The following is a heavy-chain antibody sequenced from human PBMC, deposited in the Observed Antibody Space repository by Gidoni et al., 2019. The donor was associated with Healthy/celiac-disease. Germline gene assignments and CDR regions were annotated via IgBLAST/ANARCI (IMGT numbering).Heavy chain of an antibody. CDR2: IYYSGST. D-gene: IGHD6-13*01. CDR1: AGPISSYY. Sequence: VQLQESGPGLVKPSETLSLTCPVPAGPISSYYWSWIRQPPGKGLKWIGYIYYSGSTNYNPSLKSRVTISVDTSKNQFSLKLSSVTAADTAVYYCARDGLYSSSWYPDYYYYGMDVWGQGTTVTVSS. CDR3: ARDGLYSSSWYPDYYYYGMDV. V-gene: IGHV4-59*01. J-gene: IGHJ6*02.